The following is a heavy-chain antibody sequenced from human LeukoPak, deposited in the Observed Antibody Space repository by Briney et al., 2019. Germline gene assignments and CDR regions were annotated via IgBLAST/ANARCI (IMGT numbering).Heavy chain of an antibody. D-gene: IGHD3-16*01. CDR2: IKQDGSEK. V-gene: IGHV3-7*01. CDR3: ARDQGSLPVWFYYYMDV. J-gene: IGHJ6*03. Sequence: PGGSLRLSCAASGFTFSSYWMSWVRQAPGKGLEWVANIKQDGSEKYYVDSVKGRFTISRDNAKNSLYLQMNSLRDEDTAVYYCARDQGSLPVWFYYYMDVWGSGTTVTVSS. CDR1: GFTFSSYW.